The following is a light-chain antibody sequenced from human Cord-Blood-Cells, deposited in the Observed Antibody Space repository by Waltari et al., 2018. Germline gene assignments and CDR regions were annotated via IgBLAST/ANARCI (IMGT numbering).Light chain of an antibody. CDR1: RSHLGAGSD. CDR2: GNS. Sequence: QSVLPQPPSVSGAPGQRVPISCTGSRSHLGAGSDVHWYQQLPGTAPKLLIYGNSNRPSGVPDRFSGSKSGTSASLAITGLQAEDEADYYWQSYDSSLSGYVFGTGTKVTVL. J-gene: IGLJ1*01. V-gene: IGLV1-40*01. CDR3: QSYDSSLSGYV.